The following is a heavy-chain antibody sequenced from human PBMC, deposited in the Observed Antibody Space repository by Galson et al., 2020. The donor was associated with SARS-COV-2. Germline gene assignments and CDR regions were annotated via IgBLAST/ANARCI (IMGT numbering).Heavy chain of an antibody. CDR1: GFTFSSYD. Sequence: GGSLRLSCAASGFTFSSYDMPWVRLAPGKGLEWVGRAKPKADGYTTPYPAAVNGRFTIPSDDSKNSLHMPMNSPKTEDTAVYYCAREKIGGYGDWGRGARVT. V-gene: IGHV3-72*01. D-gene: IGHD1-26*01. J-gene: IGHJ4*02. CDR3: AREKIGGYGD. CDR2: AKPKADGYTT.